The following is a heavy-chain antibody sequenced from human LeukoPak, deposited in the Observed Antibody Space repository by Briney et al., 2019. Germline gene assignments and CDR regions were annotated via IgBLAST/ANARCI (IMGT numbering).Heavy chain of an antibody. D-gene: IGHD5-24*01. CDR1: GFTFSSYA. J-gene: IGHJ4*02. CDR3: AKAAGMGDNYYNFYFDY. Sequence: GGSLRLSCAASGFTFSSYAMSWVRQAPGKGLEWVSAISASGGKTYYADSVKGRFTISRDNSKNTLYLQMNSLRAEDAAIYYCAKAAGMGDNYYNFYFDYWGQGTLVTVSS. CDR2: ISASGGKT. V-gene: IGHV3-23*01.